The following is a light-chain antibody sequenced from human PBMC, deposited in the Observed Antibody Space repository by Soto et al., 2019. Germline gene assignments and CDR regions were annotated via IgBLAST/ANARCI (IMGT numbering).Light chain of an antibody. Sequence: DVQTTQSPYTLSGSVCDRVTITCLASQTISSWLAWYQQKPGKAPKLLIYDASSLESGVPSRFSGSGSGTEFTLTISSLQPDDFATYYCQQYNSYSQTVGQGTKVDIK. CDR3: QQYNSYSQT. CDR1: QTISSW. CDR2: DAS. V-gene: IGKV1-5*01. J-gene: IGKJ1*01.